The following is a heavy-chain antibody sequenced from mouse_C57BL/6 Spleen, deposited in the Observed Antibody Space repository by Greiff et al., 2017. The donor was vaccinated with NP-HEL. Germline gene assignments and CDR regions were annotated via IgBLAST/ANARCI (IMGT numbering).Heavy chain of an antibody. V-gene: IGHV1-5*01. J-gene: IGHJ4*01. CDR2: IYPGNSDT. CDR1: GYTFISYW. CDR3: TRCRVYDEGYAFDY. D-gene: IGHD2-12*01. Sequence: VQLQQSGTVLARPGASVKMSCKTSGYTFISYWMHWVKQRPGQGLEWIGAIYPGNSDTSYNQKFKGKAKLTAVTSASTAYIELSSLTNEDSAVYYYTRCRVYDEGYAFDYWGQGTSVTVSS.